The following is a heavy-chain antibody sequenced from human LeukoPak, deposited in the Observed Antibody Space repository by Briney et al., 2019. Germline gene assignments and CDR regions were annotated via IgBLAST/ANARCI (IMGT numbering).Heavy chain of an antibody. J-gene: IGHJ6*02. D-gene: IGHD2-15*01. CDR3: ARDSPAYCSGGSCFSGGMDV. CDR2: ISYDGSNK. CDR1: GFTFSSYG. V-gene: IGHV3-30*19. Sequence: GGSLRLSCAASGFTFSSYGMHWVRQAPDKGLEWVAVISYDGSNKYYADSVKGRFTISRDNSKNTLYLQMNSLRAEDTAVYYCARDSPAYCSGGSCFSGGMDVWGQGTTVTVSS.